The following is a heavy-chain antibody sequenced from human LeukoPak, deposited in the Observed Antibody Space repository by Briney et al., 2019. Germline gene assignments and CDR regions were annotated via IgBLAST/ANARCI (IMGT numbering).Heavy chain of an antibody. J-gene: IGHJ6*02. CDR1: GFTFSSYS. CDR2: IRGGSTYI. Sequence: GGSLRLSCAASGFTFSSYSMNWVRQGPGKGLEWVSSIRGGSTYIYYADSVKGRFTISRDNAKNSLYLQMNSLRAEDTAVYYYARDYQTVTNGYGMDVWGQGTTVTVSS. V-gene: IGHV3-21*06. D-gene: IGHD4-17*01. CDR3: ARDYQTVTNGYGMDV.